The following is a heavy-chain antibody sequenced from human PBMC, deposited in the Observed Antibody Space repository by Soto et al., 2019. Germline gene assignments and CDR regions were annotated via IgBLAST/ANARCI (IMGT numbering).Heavy chain of an antibody. V-gene: IGHV3-30*18. CDR3: AKASHGDYYFDY. CDR1: GFTFSSYG. Sequence: QVQLVESGGGVVQPGRSLRLSCAASGFTFSSYGMHWVRQAPGKGLEWVAVISYDGSNKYYADSVKGRFTISRDNSKNTLYLQMNSLRAEDTAVYYGAKASHGDYYFDYWGQGTLVTVAS. CDR2: ISYDGSNK. D-gene: IGHD4-17*01. J-gene: IGHJ4*02.